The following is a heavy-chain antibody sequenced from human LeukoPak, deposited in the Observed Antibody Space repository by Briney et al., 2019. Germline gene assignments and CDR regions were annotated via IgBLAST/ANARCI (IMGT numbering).Heavy chain of an antibody. V-gene: IGHV3-23*01. CDR3: ARRGVVIRVILVGFHKEAFYFDS. Sequence: GGSLRLSCAVSGVTLSNYGMSWVRQAPGKGLEWVAGISDSGGSTSYADSVKGRFTISRDNPKNTLYLQMNSLRAEDTAVYFCARRGVVIRVILVGFHKEAFYFDSWGQGALVTVSS. CDR2: ISDSGGST. D-gene: IGHD3-22*01. CDR1: GVTLSNYG. J-gene: IGHJ4*02.